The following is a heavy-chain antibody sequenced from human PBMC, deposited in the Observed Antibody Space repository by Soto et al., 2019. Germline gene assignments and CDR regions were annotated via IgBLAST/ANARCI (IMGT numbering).Heavy chain of an antibody. V-gene: IGHV4-31*03. CDR2: IFYSGST. J-gene: IGHJ4*02. D-gene: IGHD3-10*01. CDR3: AREAGGHDY. CDR1: GGSISSGAYY. Sequence: QEQLQASGPGLVKPSQTLSLTCTVSGGSISSGAYYWSWIRQHPGKGLEWIGYIFYSGSTYYNPSLKNRVSISVDTSKNQFSLKLSSVTAADTAMYYCAREAGGHDYWGQGTLVTVSS.